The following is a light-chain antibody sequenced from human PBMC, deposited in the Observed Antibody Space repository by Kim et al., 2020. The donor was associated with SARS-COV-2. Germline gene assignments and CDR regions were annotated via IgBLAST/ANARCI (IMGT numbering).Light chain of an antibody. J-gene: IGKJ2*01. CDR2: GAS. Sequence: VSPGERATLSCRASQTVSYNLAWYQQKPGQAPRLLIYGASTRATGVPARFSGSGSGTDFTLTISSLQSEDFAVYYCQQYNNWPPRTFGQGTKLEIK. CDR3: QQYNNWPPRT. CDR1: QTVSYN. V-gene: IGKV3-15*01.